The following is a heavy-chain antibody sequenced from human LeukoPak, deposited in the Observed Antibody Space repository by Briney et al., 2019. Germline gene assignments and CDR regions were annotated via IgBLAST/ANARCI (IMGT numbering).Heavy chain of an antibody. V-gene: IGHV3-11*01. Sequence: GGSLRLSCAASGLTLSDYYMSWIRQAPGKGLEWVSYISSSGSTIYYADSVKGRFTISRDNAKNSLYLQMNSLRAEDTAVYYCARGVVGGSGSYFDDYWGQGTLVTVSS. CDR1: GLTLSDYY. D-gene: IGHD3-10*01. CDR2: ISSSGSTI. CDR3: ARGVVGGSGSYFDDY. J-gene: IGHJ4*02.